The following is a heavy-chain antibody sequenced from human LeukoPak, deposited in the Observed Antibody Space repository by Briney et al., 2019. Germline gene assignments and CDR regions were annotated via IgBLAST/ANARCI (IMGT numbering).Heavy chain of an antibody. D-gene: IGHD1-26*01. CDR3: ARDRAGAADY. CDR2: ISSSISYI. V-gene: IGHV3-21*01. CDR1: GFTFSSYS. J-gene: IGHJ4*02. Sequence: PGGSLRLSCAASGFTFSSYSMNWGREGPGKGREWGSSISSSISYIYYADSVKGRFTISRDNAKNSLYLQMNSLRAEDTAVYYCARDRAGAADYWGQGTLVTVSS.